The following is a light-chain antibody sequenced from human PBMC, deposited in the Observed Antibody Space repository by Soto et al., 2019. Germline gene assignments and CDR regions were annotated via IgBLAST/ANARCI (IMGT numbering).Light chain of an antibody. CDR2: EVS. V-gene: IGLV2-8*01. CDR3: AAWDDSLNGRYV. Sequence: QSVLTQPPSASGSPGQSVTISCTGTSSDVGGYNYISWYQHHPGKAPKLMIYEVSQRPSGVPDRFSGSKSGNTASLTVSGLQAEDEADYYCAAWDDSLNGRYVFGAGTKLTVL. J-gene: IGLJ1*01. CDR1: SSDVGGYNY.